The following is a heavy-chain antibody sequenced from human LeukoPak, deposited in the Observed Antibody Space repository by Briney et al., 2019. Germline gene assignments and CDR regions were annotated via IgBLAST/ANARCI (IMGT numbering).Heavy chain of an antibody. CDR3: ALGDCSSANCYVGRWFDP. D-gene: IGHD2-2*01. CDR2: IFSNDEK. V-gene: IGHV2-26*01. Sequence: APGLVKPTETLTLTCTVSGFSLSNARMGVSWIRQPPGYALECVAHIFSNDEKSYSTSLKSRLTISTDTSKSQVVLTMSNMDPVDTATYYCALGDCSSANCYVGRWFDPWGQGTLVTVS. J-gene: IGHJ5*02. CDR1: GFSLSNARMG.